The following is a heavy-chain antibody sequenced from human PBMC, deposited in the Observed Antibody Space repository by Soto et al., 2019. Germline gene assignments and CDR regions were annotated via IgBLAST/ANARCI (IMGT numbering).Heavy chain of an antibody. Sequence: GGSLRLSCAASGFTFSSYAMSWVRQAPGKGLEWVSAISGSGGSTYYADSVKGRFTISRDNSKNTLYLQMNSLRAEDTAVYYCAKSGSEGDYDGDDYYYYYMDVWGKGTTVTVSS. CDR2: ISGSGGST. J-gene: IGHJ6*03. D-gene: IGHD4-17*01. V-gene: IGHV3-23*01. CDR1: GFTFSSYA. CDR3: AKSGSEGDYDGDDYYYYYMDV.